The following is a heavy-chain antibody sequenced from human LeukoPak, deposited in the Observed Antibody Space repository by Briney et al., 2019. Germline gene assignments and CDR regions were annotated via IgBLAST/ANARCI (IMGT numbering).Heavy chain of an antibody. CDR2: ISAYNGNT. CDR3: ARGSPQEGGYSYGHPLDY. D-gene: IGHD5-18*01. J-gene: IGHJ4*02. CDR1: GYTFTSYG. V-gene: IGHV1-18*01. Sequence: ASVKVSCKASGYTFTSYGISWVRQAPGQGLEWMGWISAYNGNTNYAQKLQGRVTMTTDTSTSTAYMELRSLRPDDTAVYYCARGSPQEGGYSYGHPLDYWGQGTLVTVSS.